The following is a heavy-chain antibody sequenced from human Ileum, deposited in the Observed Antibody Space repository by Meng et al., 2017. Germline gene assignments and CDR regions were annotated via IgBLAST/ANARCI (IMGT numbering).Heavy chain of an antibody. CDR2: TWHDGTNR. J-gene: IGHJ6*02. D-gene: IGHD3-22*01. CDR1: GFTFSSYA. V-gene: IGHV3-33*01. CDR3: VRDRDFYYDSSGRKGYYGMDV. Sequence: GESLKISCAASGFTFSSYAMNWVRQAPGKGLEWVAGTWHDGTNRYYADSVKGRFTISRDNSKSTLYLQMNSLRVEDTAVHYCVRDRDFYYDSSGRKGYYGMDVWGQGTTVTVSS.